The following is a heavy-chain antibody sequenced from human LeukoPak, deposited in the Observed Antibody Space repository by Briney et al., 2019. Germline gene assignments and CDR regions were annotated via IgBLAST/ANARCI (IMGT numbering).Heavy chain of an antibody. J-gene: IGHJ4*02. CDR3: AKVFLPRGITPLDY. Sequence: GGSLRPSCATSGFTFHDHAMHWVRQVPGKGLEWVSSITWDSGRIAYADSVKGRFTISRDNAKNSLYLRLNSLRIEDTALYYCAKVFLPRGITPLDYWGQGALVTVSS. D-gene: IGHD2-15*01. CDR1: GFTFHDHA. CDR2: ITWDSGRI. V-gene: IGHV3-9*01.